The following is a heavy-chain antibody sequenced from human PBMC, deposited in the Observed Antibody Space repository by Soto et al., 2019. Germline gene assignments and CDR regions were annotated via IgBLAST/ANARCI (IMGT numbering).Heavy chain of an antibody. CDR2: LSGSGGSGGTT. Sequence: PGGSLRLSCAASGFIFSYYAMTWVRQAPGRGLEWVSTLSGSGGSGGTTYYADSVKGRFTISRDNSKNTLYLHVSSLRAEDTAVYYCAKLGGPYYYYGMDVWGQGTTVTVSS. D-gene: IGHD2-15*01. V-gene: IGHV3-23*01. J-gene: IGHJ6*02. CDR1: GFIFSYYA. CDR3: AKLGGPYYYYGMDV.